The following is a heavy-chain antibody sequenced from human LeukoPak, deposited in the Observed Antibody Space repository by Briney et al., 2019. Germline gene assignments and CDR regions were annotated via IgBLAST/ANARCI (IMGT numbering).Heavy chain of an antibody. D-gene: IGHD1-26*01. J-gene: IGHJ4*02. CDR1: GFIFNNFD. CDR2: IGIGGDT. Sequence: GGSLRLSCAASGFIFNNFDMHWVRQGTGKGLEWVSAIGIGGDTHYSGSVKGRFIISRENAKNSLFLQMNSLRVGDTAVYYCARDLGIDYWGQGTLVTVSS. CDR3: ARDLGIDY. V-gene: IGHV3-13*01.